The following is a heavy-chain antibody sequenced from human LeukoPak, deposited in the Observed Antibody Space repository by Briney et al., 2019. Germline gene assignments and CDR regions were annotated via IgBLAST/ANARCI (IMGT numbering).Heavy chain of an antibody. D-gene: IGHD4-23*01. J-gene: IGHJ3*02. CDR3: ARPGTASGNDAFDI. CDR2: IYYSGST. Sequence: SETLSLTCAVSGGSISSGDYYWSWIRQPPGKGLEWIGYIYYSGSTYYNPYLKSRVTISVDTSKNQFSLKLSSVTAADTAVYYCARPGTASGNDAFDIWGQGTMVTVSS. V-gene: IGHV4-30-4*08. CDR1: GGSISSGDYY.